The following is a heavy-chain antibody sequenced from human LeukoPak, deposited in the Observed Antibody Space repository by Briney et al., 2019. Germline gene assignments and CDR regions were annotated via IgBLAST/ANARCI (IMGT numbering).Heavy chain of an antibody. D-gene: IGHD1-7*01. V-gene: IGHV4-59*01. CDR3: ARDRGTGTTPDFDY. CDR2: IYYSGST. CDR1: GGSISSYY. J-gene: IGHJ4*02. Sequence: PLETLCVTRTVSGGSISSYYWSWIRQPPGKGLEWIGYIYYSGSTNYNPSLKSRVTISVDTSKNQFSLKLSSVTAADTAVYYCARDRGTGTTPDFDYWGESTVDPVSS.